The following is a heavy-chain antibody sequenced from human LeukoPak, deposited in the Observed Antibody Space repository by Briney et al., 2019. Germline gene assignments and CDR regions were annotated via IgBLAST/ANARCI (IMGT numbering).Heavy chain of an antibody. D-gene: IGHD2-2*01. CDR1: GGSFSGYY. CDR2: INHSGST. J-gene: IGHJ6*02. CDR3: ARALIVVVPAAIPAYYYYGMDV. Sequence: PSETLSLTCAVYGGSFSGYYWSWIRQPPGKGLEWIGEINHSGSTNYNPSLKSRVTISVDTSKSQFSLKLSSVTAADAAVYYCARALIVVVPAAIPAYYYYGMDVWGQGTTVTVSS. V-gene: IGHV4-34*01.